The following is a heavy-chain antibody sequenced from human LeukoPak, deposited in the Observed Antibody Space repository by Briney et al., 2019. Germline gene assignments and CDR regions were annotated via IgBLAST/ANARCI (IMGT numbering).Heavy chain of an antibody. Sequence: PGGSLRLSCAASGFTFSSYGMHWVRQPPGKGLEWVAVISFDGSDTYYADSVKGRFTISRDTSKDKNTLYLQMNFLRPEDTAVYYCAKLGSVGTYAYFDYWGRGTLVTVSS. J-gene: IGHJ4*02. D-gene: IGHD1-26*01. CDR3: AKLGSVGTYAYFDY. CDR2: ISFDGSDT. CDR1: GFTFSSYG. V-gene: IGHV3-30*18.